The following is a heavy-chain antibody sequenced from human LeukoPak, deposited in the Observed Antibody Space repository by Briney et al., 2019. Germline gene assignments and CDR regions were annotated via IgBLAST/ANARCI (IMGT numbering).Heavy chain of an antibody. D-gene: IGHD3-22*01. Sequence: GASVKVSCKASGGTFSIYAISWVRQAPGQGLEWMGGIIPIFGTANYAQKFQGRVTITADESTSTAYMELSSLRSEDTAVYYCARGGGYYDSSGYYFRWGQGTLVTVSS. CDR2: IIPIFGTA. J-gene: IGHJ4*02. CDR1: GGTFSIYA. V-gene: IGHV1-69*13. CDR3: ARGGGYYDSSGYYFR.